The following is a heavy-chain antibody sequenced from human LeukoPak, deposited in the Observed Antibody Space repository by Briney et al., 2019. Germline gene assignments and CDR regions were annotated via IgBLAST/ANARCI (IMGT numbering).Heavy chain of an antibody. J-gene: IGHJ4*02. V-gene: IGHV4-61*01. Sequence: SETLSLTCAVSGVSISSSNWWSWIRQPPGKGLEWIGYIYYSGSTNYNPSLKSRVTISVDTSKNQFSLKLSSVTAADTAVYYCARDPTRSGLDYWGQGTLVTVSS. CDR1: GVSISSSNW. CDR2: IYYSGST. CDR3: ARDPTRSGLDY. D-gene: IGHD4-11*01.